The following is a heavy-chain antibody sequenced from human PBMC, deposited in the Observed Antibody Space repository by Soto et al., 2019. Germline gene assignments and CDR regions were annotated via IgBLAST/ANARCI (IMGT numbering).Heavy chain of an antibody. CDR1: GFSLNSNGMC. V-gene: IGHV2-70*13. CDR3: ARTSALPLGYPHGIDV. Sequence: SGPTLVNPTQTLTLTCTFSGFSLNSNGMCVNWIRQPPGKALEWLALIDWDDDKYYSTSLKTRLTISRDTSKNQVVLTMTNMDPVDTATYYCARTSALPLGYPHGIDVWGQGTTVTV. CDR2: IDWDDDK. J-gene: IGHJ6*02. D-gene: IGHD7-27*01.